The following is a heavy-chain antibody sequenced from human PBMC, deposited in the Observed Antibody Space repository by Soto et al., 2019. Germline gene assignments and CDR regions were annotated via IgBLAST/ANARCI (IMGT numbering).Heavy chain of an antibody. V-gene: IGHV1-46*01. J-gene: IGHJ6*02. D-gene: IGHD1-1*01. CDR2: INPSGGST. CDR3: ARVRTGTTPYYGMDV. Sequence: QVQLVQSGAEVKKPGASVKVSCKASGYTFTSYYMHWVRQAPGQGLEWMGIINPSGGSTSYAQKCQARDTMTRDTSTSTVYMELSSLRSEDTAVYYCARVRTGTTPYYGMDVWGQGTTVTVSS. CDR1: GYTFTSYY.